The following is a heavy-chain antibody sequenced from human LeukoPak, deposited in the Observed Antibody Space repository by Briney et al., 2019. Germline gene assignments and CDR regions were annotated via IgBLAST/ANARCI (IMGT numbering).Heavy chain of an antibody. J-gene: IGHJ4*02. CDR2: ISGSGGST. Sequence: GGSLRLSCAASGFTFSSYAMSWVRQAPGKGLEWVSAISGSGGSTYYADSVKGRFTISRDNSKNTLYLQMNSLRAEDTAVYYRALVPAAIREYYFDYWGQGTLVTVSS. V-gene: IGHV3-23*01. D-gene: IGHD2-2*02. CDR1: GFTFSSYA. CDR3: ALVPAAIREYYFDY.